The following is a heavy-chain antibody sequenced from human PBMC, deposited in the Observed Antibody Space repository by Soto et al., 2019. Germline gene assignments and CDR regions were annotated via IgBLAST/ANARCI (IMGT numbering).Heavy chain of an antibody. J-gene: IGHJ4*02. CDR2: INHSGST. V-gene: IGHV4-34*01. CDR1: GGSFSGYY. Sequence: SETLSLTCAVYGGSFSGYYWSWIRQPPGKGLEWIGEINHSGSTNYNPSLKSRVTISVDTSKNQFSLKLSSVTAADTAVYYCASAGIAAAPTFYYFDYWGQGTLVTVS. CDR3: ASAGIAAAPTFYYFDY. D-gene: IGHD6-13*01.